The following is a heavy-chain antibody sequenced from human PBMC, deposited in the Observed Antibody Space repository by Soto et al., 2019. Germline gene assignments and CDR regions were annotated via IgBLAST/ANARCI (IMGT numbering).Heavy chain of an antibody. CDR1: GYTFTSYD. Sequence: GASVKVSCKASGYTFTSYDINWVRQATGQGLEWMGWMNPNSGNTGYAQKFQGRVTMTRNTSISTAYMELSSLRSEDTAVYYCARGRGVWWLQPKVLALHFDPWGQGTLVTVSS. J-gene: IGHJ5*02. V-gene: IGHV1-8*01. CDR2: MNPNSGNT. D-gene: IGHD2-21*01. CDR3: ARGRGVWWLQPKVLALHFDP.